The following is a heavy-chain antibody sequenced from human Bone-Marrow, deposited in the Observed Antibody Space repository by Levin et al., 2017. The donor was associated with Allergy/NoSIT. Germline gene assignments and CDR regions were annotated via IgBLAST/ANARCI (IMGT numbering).Heavy chain of an antibody. D-gene: IGHD2-2*02. CDR2: ISGSGGST. V-gene: IGHV3-23*01. J-gene: IGHJ6*02. CDR1: GFTFSSYA. CDR3: AKDKSDIVVVPAAIGGDGMDG. Sequence: SGGSLRLSCAASGFTFSSYAMSWVRQAPGKGLEWVSAISGSGGSTYYADSVKGRFTISRDNSKNTLYLQMNSLRAEDTAVYYCAKDKSDIVVVPAAIGGDGMDGWGQGTTVTVSS.